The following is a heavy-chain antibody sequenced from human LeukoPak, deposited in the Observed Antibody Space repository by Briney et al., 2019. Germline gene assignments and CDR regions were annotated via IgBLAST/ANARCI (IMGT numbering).Heavy chain of an antibody. CDR2: IRYDGSDK. J-gene: IGHJ3*01. D-gene: IGHD3-16*01. V-gene: IGHV3-30*02. CDR1: GFIFRTYG. CDR3: AKRADYYDSSRALYDAFDL. Sequence: PGGSLRLSCAASGFIFRTYGIHWVRQAPGKGLEWVTFIRYDGSDKYYADSVKGRFTISRDNSKNTLFLQMNSLRVEDTAVYYCAKRADYYDSSRALYDAFDLWGQGTMVTVSS.